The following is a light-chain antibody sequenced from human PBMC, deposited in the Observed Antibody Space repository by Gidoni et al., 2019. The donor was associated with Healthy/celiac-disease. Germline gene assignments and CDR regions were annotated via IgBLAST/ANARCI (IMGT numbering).Light chain of an antibody. Sequence: EIVWTQYPATLSLSPGERATLSCRASQSVSSYLAWYQQKPGQAPRLLLDDASNRATGSPARFSGSGSGTDFTLTISSLEPEDFAVYYCQQRRNWPPSHTFGGGTKVEIK. V-gene: IGKV3-11*01. CDR2: DAS. J-gene: IGKJ4*01. CDR1: QSVSSY. CDR3: QQRRNWPPSHT.